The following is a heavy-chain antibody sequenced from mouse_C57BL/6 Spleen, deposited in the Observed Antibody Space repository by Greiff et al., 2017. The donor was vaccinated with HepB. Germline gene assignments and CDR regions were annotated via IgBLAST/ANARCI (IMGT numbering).Heavy chain of an antibody. V-gene: IGHV1-82*01. CDR2: IYPGDGDT. CDR3: ASEGYFDV. CDR1: GYAFSSSW. J-gene: IGHJ1*03. Sequence: QVQLQQSGPELVKPGASVKISCKASGYAFSSSWMNWVKQRPGKGLEWIGRIYPGDGDTNYNGKFKGKATLTADKSSSTAYMQLSSLTSEDSAVYFCASEGYFDVWGTGTTVTVSS.